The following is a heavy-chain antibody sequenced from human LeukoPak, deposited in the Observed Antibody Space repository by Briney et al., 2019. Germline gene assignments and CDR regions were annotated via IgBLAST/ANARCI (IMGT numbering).Heavy chain of an antibody. J-gene: IGHJ4*02. CDR2: INPSGGST. Sequence: ASVKVSCKAFGYTFTCYYLHWVQQAPGQEFEWMGIINPSGGSTSYAQKFQGRVTMTRDMSTSTLYMELSGLRSEDTAVYYCARDPQATVYRSGHIDYWGQGTLVTVSS. CDR1: GYTFTCYY. CDR3: ARDPQATVYRSGHIDY. D-gene: IGHD3-22*01. V-gene: IGHV1-46*01.